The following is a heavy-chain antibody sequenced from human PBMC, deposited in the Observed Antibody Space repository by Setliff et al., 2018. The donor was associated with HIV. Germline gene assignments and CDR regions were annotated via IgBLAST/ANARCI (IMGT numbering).Heavy chain of an antibody. D-gene: IGHD1-1*01. V-gene: IGHV4-39*01. CDR1: GGSISRSFYY. CDR3: ARFPHEREPKT. Sequence: SETLSLTCSVSGGSISRSFYYWAWIRQPPGKGLEWIGSFYTTGNVYSPSFKSRVSISIDTAKTQLSLRLTSLSAADTAVYYCARFPHEREPKTWGQGTLVTVSS. CDR2: FYTTGN. J-gene: IGHJ1*01.